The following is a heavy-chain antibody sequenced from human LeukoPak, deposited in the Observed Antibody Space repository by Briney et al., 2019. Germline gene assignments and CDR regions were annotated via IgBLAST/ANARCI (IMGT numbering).Heavy chain of an antibody. CDR1: GGSFSGYY. V-gene: IGHV4-34*01. CDR3: ARQYLLLGSGMDV. D-gene: IGHD4-11*01. Sequence: SETLSLTCAVYGGSFSGYYWSWIRQPPGKGLEWIGYIYHSGSTYYNPSLKSRVTISVDRSKNQFSLKLSSVTAADTALYYCARQYLLLGSGMDVWGQGTTVTVSS. CDR2: IYHSGST. J-gene: IGHJ6*02.